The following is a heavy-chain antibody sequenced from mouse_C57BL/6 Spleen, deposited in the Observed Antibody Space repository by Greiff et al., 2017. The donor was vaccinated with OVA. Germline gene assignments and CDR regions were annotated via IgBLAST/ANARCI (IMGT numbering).Heavy chain of an antibody. Sequence: VKLVESGAELVKPGASVKISCKASGYAFSSYWMNWVKQRPGKGLEWIGQIYPGDGDTNYNGKFKGKATLTADKASSTVYMQLSSLTSEDSAVYFCARYDGYLFDYWGQGTTLTVSS. D-gene: IGHD2-3*01. CDR1: GYAFSSYW. J-gene: IGHJ2*01. V-gene: IGHV1-80*01. CDR3: ARYDGYLFDY. CDR2: IYPGDGDT.